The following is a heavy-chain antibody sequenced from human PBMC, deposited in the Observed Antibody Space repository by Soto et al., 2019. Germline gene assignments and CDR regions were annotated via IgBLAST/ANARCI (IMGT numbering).Heavy chain of an antibody. CDR2: ISSSSSTI. D-gene: IGHD1-26*01. CDR1: GFTFSSYS. V-gene: IGHV3-48*02. J-gene: IGHJ6*02. CDR3: ARDYSRPYYYGMDV. Sequence: GGSLRLSCAASGFTFSSYSMNWVRQAPGKGLEWVSYISSSSSTIYYADSVKGRFTISRDNAKNSLYLQMNSLRDEDTAVYYCARDYSRPYYYGMDVWGQGTTVTVSS.